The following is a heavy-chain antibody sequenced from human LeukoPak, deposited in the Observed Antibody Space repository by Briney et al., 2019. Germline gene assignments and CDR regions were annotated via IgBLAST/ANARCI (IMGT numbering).Heavy chain of an antibody. CDR2: INPNSGGT. Sequence: ASVKVSCKASGYTFTAYYVYWVRQALGQGLEWMGWINPNSGGTNYAQKFQGRVTMTRDTSISTAYMELSRLTSDDTAVYYCARVSLTAQYLLDYWGQGTLVTVSS. J-gene: IGHJ4*02. D-gene: IGHD2/OR15-2a*01. CDR1: GYTFTAYY. V-gene: IGHV1-2*02. CDR3: ARVSLTAQYLLDY.